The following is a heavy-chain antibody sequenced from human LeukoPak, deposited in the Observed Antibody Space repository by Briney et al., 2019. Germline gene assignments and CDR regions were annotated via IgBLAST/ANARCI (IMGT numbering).Heavy chain of an antibody. Sequence: PSETLSLTCAFYGGSFSGYYWSWIRQPPGKGLEWIGEINHSGSTNYNPPLKSRVTISVDTSKNLFSLKLSSVTAADTAVYYCARGLNYYASSGYYGYWGQGTLVTVSS. CDR3: ARGLNYYASSGYYGY. J-gene: IGHJ4*02. D-gene: IGHD3-22*01. CDR2: INHSGST. V-gene: IGHV4-34*01. CDR1: GGSFSGYY.